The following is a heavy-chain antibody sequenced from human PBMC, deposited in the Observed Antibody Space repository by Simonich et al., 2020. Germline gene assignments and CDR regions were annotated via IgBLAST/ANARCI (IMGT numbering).Heavy chain of an antibody. CDR3: ARASRGTWWYYYFDY. Sequence: QVQLVQSGAEVKKPGASVKVSCKASGYTFTSYGISWVRQAPGQGLEWMGWISAAKCNTTYAQKLQGRVTMTTDTSTSTAYMELRSLRSDDTAVYYCARASRGTWWYYYFDYWGQGTLVTVSS. CDR2: ISAAKCNT. D-gene: IGHD2-15*01. CDR1: GYTFTSYG. V-gene: IGHV1-18*01. J-gene: IGHJ4*02.